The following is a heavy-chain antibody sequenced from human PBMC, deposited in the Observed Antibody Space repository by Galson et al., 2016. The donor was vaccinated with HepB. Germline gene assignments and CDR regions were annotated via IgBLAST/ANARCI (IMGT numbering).Heavy chain of an antibody. CDR3: ARVARFRELFWDF. CDR2: IIPKFSST. CDR1: GGSLSNNG. D-gene: IGHD3-10*01. Sequence: SVKVSCKASGGSLSNNGISWLRQAPGQGLEWMGGIIPKFSSTHYAQKFQGRVTITADESTSTVYMELNSLRSDDTAVYYCARVARFRELFWDFWGQGTLVTVSS. J-gene: IGHJ4*02. V-gene: IGHV1-69*13.